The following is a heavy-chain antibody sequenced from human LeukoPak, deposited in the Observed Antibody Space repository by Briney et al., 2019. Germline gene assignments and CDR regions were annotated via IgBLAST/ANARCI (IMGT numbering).Heavy chain of an antibody. CDR3: AGDTSGWHPLDY. V-gene: IGHV3-7*05. CDR2: IKQDGSEK. J-gene: IGHJ4*02. CDR1: GFTFSSYW. Sequence: GGSLRLSCAASGFTFSSYWMTWVRQAPGKGLEWVANIKQDGSEKYYVDSVKGRFTISRDNAKNSLYLQMNSLRAEDTAVYYRAGDTSGWHPLDYWGQGTLVTVSS. D-gene: IGHD6-19*01.